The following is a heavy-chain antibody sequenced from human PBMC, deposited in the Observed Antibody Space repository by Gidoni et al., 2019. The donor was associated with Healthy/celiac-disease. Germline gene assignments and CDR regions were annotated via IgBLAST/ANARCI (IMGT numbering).Heavy chain of an antibody. D-gene: IGHD3-10*01. CDR3: ASLRDSTYYYGSGSRAFDI. CDR1: GGSISSRNW. V-gene: IGHV4-4*02. J-gene: IGHJ3*02. CDR2: IYHSGST. Sequence: QVQLQASGPGLVKPSGTLSLTCAVSGGSISSRNWWSWVRQPPGKGLEWIGEIYHSGSTNYNPSLKSRVTISVDKSKNQFSLKLSSVTAADTAVYYCASLRDSTYYYGSGSRAFDIWGQGTMVTVSS.